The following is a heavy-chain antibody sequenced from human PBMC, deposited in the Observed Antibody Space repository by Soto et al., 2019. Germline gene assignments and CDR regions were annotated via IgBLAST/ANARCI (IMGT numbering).Heavy chain of an antibody. Sequence: QLQLQESGPGLVKPSETLSLTCTVSGGSISRSSYYWGWIRQPPGKGLEWIGSIYYSGSTYYNPSLKSRVTLSVDTSTNQFPLKLSSVTAADTAVYYCATGIAAAGTFDYWSQGTLVTVSS. J-gene: IGHJ4*02. CDR1: GGSISRSSYY. CDR3: ATGIAAAGTFDY. CDR2: IYYSGST. V-gene: IGHV4-39*01. D-gene: IGHD6-13*01.